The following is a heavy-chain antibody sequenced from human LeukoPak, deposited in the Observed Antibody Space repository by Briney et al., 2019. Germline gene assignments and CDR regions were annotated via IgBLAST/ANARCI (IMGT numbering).Heavy chain of an antibody. D-gene: IGHD1-26*01. V-gene: IGHV4-59*11. CDR1: GGSISSHY. CDR3: ARSDGAGATDY. J-gene: IGHJ4*02. CDR2: IYYTGST. Sequence: SETLSLTCSVSGGSISSHYWSWMRQPPGKGLEWIGYIYYTGSTDYNPSLKSRVTISVDTSKNQLSLKLSSVTAAGAAVYYCARSDGAGATDYWGQGTLVTVSS.